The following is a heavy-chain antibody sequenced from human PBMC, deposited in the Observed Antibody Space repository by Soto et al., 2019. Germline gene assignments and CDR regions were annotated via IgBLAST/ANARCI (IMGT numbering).Heavy chain of an antibody. Sequence: ASVKVSCKGSGYTFTSYHINCVRPATGQGLEWMGWMNPNSGNTGYAQTLQGRVTMTWDTSISTAYMELSSLRFEDTAMYYCARGHISSTKNWLDPWGQGTLVTVSS. CDR3: ARGHISSTKNWLDP. CDR2: MNPNSGNT. CDR1: GYTFTSYH. V-gene: IGHV1-8*01. D-gene: IGHD6-6*01. J-gene: IGHJ5*02.